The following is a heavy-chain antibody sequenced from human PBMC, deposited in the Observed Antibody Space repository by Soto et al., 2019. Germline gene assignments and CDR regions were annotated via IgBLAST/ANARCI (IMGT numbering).Heavy chain of an antibody. CDR2: IIPIFGTA. D-gene: IGHD3-22*01. CDR3: ASGYYDSSGHYYYYGMDV. Sequence: GASVKVSCKASGGTFSSHAISWVRQAPGQGLEWMGGIIPIFGTANYAQKFQGRVTITADESTSTAYMELSSLRSEDTAVYYCASGYYDSSGHYYYYGMDVWGQGTTVTVSS. V-gene: IGHV1-69*13. CDR1: GGTFSSHA. J-gene: IGHJ6*02.